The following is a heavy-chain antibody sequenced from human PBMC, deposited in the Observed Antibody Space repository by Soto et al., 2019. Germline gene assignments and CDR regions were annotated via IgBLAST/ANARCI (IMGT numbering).Heavy chain of an antibody. D-gene: IGHD5-18*01. CDR2: ISSSSSTI. J-gene: IGHJ5*02. V-gene: IGHV3-48*01. CDR3: AREGGPTAMDQYNWFDP. Sequence: EVQLVDSGGGLVQPGGSLRLSCAASGFTFSSYSMNWVRQAPGKGLEWVSYISSSSSTIYYADSVKGRFTISRDNAKNSLYLQMNSLRAEDTAVYYCAREGGPTAMDQYNWFDPWGQGTLVTVSS. CDR1: GFTFSSYS.